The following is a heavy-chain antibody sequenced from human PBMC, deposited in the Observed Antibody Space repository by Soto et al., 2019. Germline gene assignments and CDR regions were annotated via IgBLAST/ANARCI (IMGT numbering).Heavy chain of an antibody. CDR3: ARDFAEMGSTPYYYYYMDV. CDR2: INPSGGST. V-gene: IGHV1-46*03. CDR1: GYTFTSYY. D-gene: IGHD1-1*01. Sequence: ASVKVSCKASGYTFTSYYMHWVRQAPGQGLEWMGIINPSGGSTSYAQKFQGRVTMTRDTSTSTVYMELSSLRSEDTAVYYCARDFAEMGSTPYYYYYMDVWGKGTTVTVSS. J-gene: IGHJ6*03.